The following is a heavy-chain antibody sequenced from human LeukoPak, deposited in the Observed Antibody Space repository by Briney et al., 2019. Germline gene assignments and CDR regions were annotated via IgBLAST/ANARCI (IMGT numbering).Heavy chain of an antibody. CDR3: ARVFYRNYVFDP. J-gene: IGHJ5*02. CDR2: INPNSGGT. V-gene: IGHV1-2*02. CDR1: GYTFTGYY. D-gene: IGHD4-11*01. Sequence: ASVKVSCKASGYTFTGYYMHWVRQAPGQGLEWMGWINPNSGGTNYAQKFQGRVTMTRDTSISTAYMELSRLRSDDTAVYYCARVFYRNYVFDPWGQGTLVTVSS.